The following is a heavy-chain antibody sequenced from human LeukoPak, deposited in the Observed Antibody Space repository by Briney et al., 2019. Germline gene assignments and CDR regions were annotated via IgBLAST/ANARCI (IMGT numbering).Heavy chain of an antibody. CDR3: ARGDPHADL. V-gene: IGHV3-48*03. CDR2: ITISGHTK. CDR1: GFDLSTYE. Sequence: RAGGSLRLSCAASGFDLSTYEMNWVRQAPGKGLEWIADITISGHTKNYADSVEGRFTISRDNARTSLYLQMNSLRVEDTGVYYCARGDPHADLWGQGTLVTVSS. J-gene: IGHJ5*02.